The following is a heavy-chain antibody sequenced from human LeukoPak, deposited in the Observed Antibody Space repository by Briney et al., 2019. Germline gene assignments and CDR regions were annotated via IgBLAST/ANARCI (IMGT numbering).Heavy chain of an antibody. V-gene: IGHV1-2*02. CDR1: GYTFTGYY. Sequence: ASVTVSCKASGYTFTGYYMHWVRQAPGQGLEWMGWINPNSGGTNYAQKFQGRVTMTRDTSISTAYMELSRLRSDDTAVYYCARDNDSWYWFDHWGQGTLVTVSS. CDR2: INPNSGGT. D-gene: IGHD6-13*01. J-gene: IGHJ5*02. CDR3: ARDNDSWYWFDH.